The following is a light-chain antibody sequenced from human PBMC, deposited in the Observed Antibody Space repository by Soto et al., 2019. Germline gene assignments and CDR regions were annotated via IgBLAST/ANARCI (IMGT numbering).Light chain of an antibody. CDR1: QSVASNY. CDR2: AAS. Sequence: EIVLMQSPGTLSLSPGERVTLSCRASQSVASNYFAWSQQKPGQAPRLLIYAASGRATGIPDRFSGSGSGTDFTLTISRLEPEDFAVYYCQQYSRSPWTFGQGTKVEIK. V-gene: IGKV3-20*01. CDR3: QQYSRSPWT. J-gene: IGKJ1*01.